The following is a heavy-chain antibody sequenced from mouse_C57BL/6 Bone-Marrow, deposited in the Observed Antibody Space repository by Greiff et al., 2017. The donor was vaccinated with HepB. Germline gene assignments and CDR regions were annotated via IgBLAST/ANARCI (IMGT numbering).Heavy chain of an antibody. J-gene: IGHJ2*01. Sequence: EVKLMESGGGLVKPGGSLKLSCAASGFTFSDYGMHWVRQAPEKGLEWVAYISSGSSTIYYADTVKGRFTISRDNAKHTRFLQMTSLRSEDTAMYYCAIPSLPHYWGQGTTLTVSS. CDR1: GFTFSDYG. CDR3: AIPSLPHY. CDR2: ISSGSSTI. V-gene: IGHV5-17*01.